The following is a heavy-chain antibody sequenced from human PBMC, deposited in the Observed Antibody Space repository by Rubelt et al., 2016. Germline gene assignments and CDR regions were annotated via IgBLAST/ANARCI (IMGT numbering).Heavy chain of an antibody. D-gene: IGHD3-22*01. J-gene: IGHJ4*02. CDR3: AKDRDSSGYYDNPDVSDL. Sequence: GGGLVKPGGSLRLSCAASGFTFSFHGMHWVRQAPGKGLEWVAFIRFDGSNKYYADSVKGRFTISRDNSKSTLYLQMNSLRAEDAALYYCAKDRDSSGYYDNPDVSDLWGQGTLVTVSS. CDR2: IRFDGSNK. V-gene: IGHV3-30*02. CDR1: GFTFSFHG.